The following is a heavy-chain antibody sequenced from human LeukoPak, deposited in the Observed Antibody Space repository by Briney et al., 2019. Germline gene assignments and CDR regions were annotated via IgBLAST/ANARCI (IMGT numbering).Heavy chain of an antibody. Sequence: EASVTVSCKASGYTFTRYGLSWVRQAPGQGLEWMGWISAYNGNTNYAQKLQGRVTMTTDTSTSTAYMELRSLRSDDTAVYYCARDAQNYYGSGSYYPDWGQGTLDTVSS. J-gene: IGHJ4*02. CDR1: GYTFTRYG. CDR2: ISAYNGNT. D-gene: IGHD3-10*01. CDR3: ARDAQNYYGSGSYYPD. V-gene: IGHV1-18*01.